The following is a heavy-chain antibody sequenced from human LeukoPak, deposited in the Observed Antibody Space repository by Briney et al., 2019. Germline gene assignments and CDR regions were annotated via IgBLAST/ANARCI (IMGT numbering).Heavy chain of an antibody. CDR1: GGSISSGGYY. CDR3: ARHREVVPAALDY. Sequence: SETLSLTCTVSGGSISSGGYYWSWIRQHPGKGLEWIGYTYYSGSTYYNPSLKSRVTISVDTSKNQFSLKLSSVTAADTAVYYCARHREVVPAALDYWGQGTLVTVSS. J-gene: IGHJ4*02. D-gene: IGHD2-2*01. CDR2: TYYSGST. V-gene: IGHV4-31*03.